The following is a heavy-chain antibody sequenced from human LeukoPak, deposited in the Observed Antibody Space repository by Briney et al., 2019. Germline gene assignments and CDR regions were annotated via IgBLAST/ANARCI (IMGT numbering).Heavy chain of an antibody. D-gene: IGHD1-26*01. CDR2: IYYSGST. CDR3: ARDRVAGAPPYYYYYMDV. J-gene: IGHJ6*03. V-gene: IGHV4-59*12. CDR1: GGSFSGYY. Sequence: SETLSLTCAVYGGSFSGYYWSWIRQPPGKGLEWIGYIYYSGSTNYNPSLKSRVTISVDTSKNQFSLILSSVTAADTAVYYCARDRVAGAPPYYYYYMDVWGKGTTVTVSS.